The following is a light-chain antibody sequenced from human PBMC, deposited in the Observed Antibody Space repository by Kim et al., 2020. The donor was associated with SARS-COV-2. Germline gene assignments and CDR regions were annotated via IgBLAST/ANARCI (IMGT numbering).Light chain of an antibody. CDR1: ESISSSY. J-gene: IGKJ1*01. Sequence: SPGERATRSCRASESISSSYLAWFQQKPGQAPRLLIYGASSRATGFPDRFSGSRSGTDFTLTISRLEPEDFAVYYCQQYASSPWTFGQGTKVEIK. CDR2: GAS. V-gene: IGKV3-20*01. CDR3: QQYASSPWT.